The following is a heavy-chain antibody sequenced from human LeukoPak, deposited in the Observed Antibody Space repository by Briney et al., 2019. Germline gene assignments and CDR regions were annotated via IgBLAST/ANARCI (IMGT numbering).Heavy chain of an antibody. CDR2: IYTSGST. CDR3: ARQAGYGPSLYYFDY. V-gene: IGHV4-61*02. D-gene: IGHD6-13*01. J-gene: IGHJ4*02. Sequence: SETLSLTCTVSGGSISSGSYYWSWIRQPAGKGLEWIGRIYTSGSTNYNPSLKSRVTISVDTSKNQFSLKLSSVTAADTAVYYCARQAGYGPSLYYFDYWGQGTLVTVSS. CDR1: GGSISSGSYY.